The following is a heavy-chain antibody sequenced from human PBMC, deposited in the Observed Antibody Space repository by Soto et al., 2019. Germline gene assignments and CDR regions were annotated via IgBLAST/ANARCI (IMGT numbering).Heavy chain of an antibody. CDR2: IYYSGST. CDR3: SAIFSARHYYMDV. D-gene: IGHD3-9*01. V-gene: IGHV4-31*03. CDR1: GCSISSGGYY. J-gene: IGHJ6*03. Sequence: SQTLSLTCTVSGCSISSGGYYWIWIRQHPGKGLEWIGYIYYSGSTYYNPSLKSRVTISVDTSKNQFSLKLSSVTAADTAVYYCSAIFSARHYYMDVWGKGTTVTVS.